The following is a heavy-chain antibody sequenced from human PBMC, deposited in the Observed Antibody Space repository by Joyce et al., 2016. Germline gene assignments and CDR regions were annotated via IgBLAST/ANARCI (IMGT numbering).Heavy chain of an antibody. V-gene: IGHV1-46*04. CDR3: ARGSGSSLWYFDI. CDR2: INPGDGST. CDR1: GYPFIPYY. J-gene: IGHJ2*01. D-gene: IGHD6-13*01. Sequence: QVQLVQSGAEGKKPGASVKVSCKASGYPFIPYYIHWVRQAPGQGLEWMGLINPGDGSTSYEQKLQGRVTRTRDTSTSTVYMELSSLTSEDTAVYYCARGSGSSLWYFDIWGRGTLVTVSS.